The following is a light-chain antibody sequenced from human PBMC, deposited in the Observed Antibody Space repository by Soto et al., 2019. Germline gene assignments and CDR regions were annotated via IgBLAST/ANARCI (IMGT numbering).Light chain of an antibody. V-gene: IGKV3-15*01. Sequence: IVMTQSPDTLSVSPGEGATLSCRASQDVGSNVAWYRQKPGQAPRLLIYGASTRASGVPARISGSGSGTEFTLTISSLQSEDFAIYYCQKYNKWPRTFGQGTKLEIK. CDR2: GAS. CDR1: QDVGSN. J-gene: IGKJ2*01. CDR3: QKYNKWPRT.